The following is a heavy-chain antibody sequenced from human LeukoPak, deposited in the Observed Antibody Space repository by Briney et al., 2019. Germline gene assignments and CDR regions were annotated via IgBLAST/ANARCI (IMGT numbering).Heavy chain of an antibody. D-gene: IGHD3-22*01. J-gene: IGHJ4*02. CDR3: ASQPYYFDSSGYYDY. Sequence: ASVKVSCKASGYTFSGYYMHWVRQAPGQGLEWMGWINPNTGGTNYAQKFQGRVPMTRDTSISTTYMELSRLRSDDTAVYYCASQPYYFDSSGYYDYWGQGTLVTVSS. CDR2: INPNTGGT. V-gene: IGHV1-2*02. CDR1: GYTFSGYY.